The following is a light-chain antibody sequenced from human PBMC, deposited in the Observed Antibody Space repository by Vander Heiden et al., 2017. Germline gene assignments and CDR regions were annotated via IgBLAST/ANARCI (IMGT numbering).Light chain of an antibody. V-gene: IGLV4-69*01. CDR3: RTWGTGIQV. J-gene: IGLJ2*01. CDR2: LNRYGGH. Sequence: QLALTQSPSASPSLGASVKLTCTMSSGHSSCSITWHQQQPEKGPRHFVKLNRYGGHSKGDGLPGRFSSSSAAAERYLTISNLQSEDEADYYCRTWGTGIQVFGGGTKLTVL. CDR1: SGHSSCS.